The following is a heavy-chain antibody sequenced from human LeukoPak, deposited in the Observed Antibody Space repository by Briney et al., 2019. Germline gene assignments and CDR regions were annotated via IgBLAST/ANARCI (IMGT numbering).Heavy chain of an antibody. CDR3: AREVSLDYYYFDY. CDR2: IYYSGST. Sequence: SQTLSLTCTVSGGSISSGGCYWSWIRQHPGKGLEWIGYIYYSGSTYYNPSLKSRVTISVDTSKNQFSLKLSSVTAADTAVYYCAREVSLDYYYFDYWGQGTLVTVSS. V-gene: IGHV4-31*03. D-gene: IGHD2/OR15-2a*01. CDR1: GGSISSGGCY. J-gene: IGHJ4*02.